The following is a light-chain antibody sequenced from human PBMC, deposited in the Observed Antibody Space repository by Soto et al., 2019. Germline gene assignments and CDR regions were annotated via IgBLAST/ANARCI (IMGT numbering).Light chain of an antibody. Sequence: DIQMTQSPSSLSASVGDRVSITCRASQNIANYLSWYQQKPGKAPMLLIYGASTLQGGVPSRFSGTGSGTDFTLTIDSLEPEDFATYYCQQSFSSQWTFGQGTKVDIK. CDR2: GAS. V-gene: IGKV1-39*01. CDR3: QQSFSSQWT. J-gene: IGKJ1*01. CDR1: QNIANY.